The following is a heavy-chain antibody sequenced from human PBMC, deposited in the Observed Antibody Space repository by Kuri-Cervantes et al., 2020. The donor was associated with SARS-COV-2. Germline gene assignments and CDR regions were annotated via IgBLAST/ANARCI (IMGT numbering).Heavy chain of an antibody. D-gene: IGHD5-18*01. CDR2: ISGSGGST. CDR3: AKDSTVAMVTAFDY. Sequence: GGSLRLSFPASGFTFSSYAMSWVRQAPGKGLEWVAAISGSGGSTYYADSVKGRFTISRDNSKNTLYLQMNSLRAEDTAVYYCAKDSTVAMVTAFDYWGQGTLVTVSS. V-gene: IGHV3-23*01. CDR1: GFTFSSYA. J-gene: IGHJ4*02.